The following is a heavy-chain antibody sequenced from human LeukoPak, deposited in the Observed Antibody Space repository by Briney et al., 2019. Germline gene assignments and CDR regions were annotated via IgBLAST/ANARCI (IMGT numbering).Heavy chain of an antibody. J-gene: IGHJ4*02. CDR1: GYTFTSYG. CDR3: AIARATIPQG. V-gene: IGHV1-69*13. CDR2: IIPIFGTA. Sequence: GASVKVSCKASGYTFTSYGISWVRQAPGQGLEWMGGIIPIFGTANYAQKFQGRVTITADESTSTAYMELSSLRSEDTAVYYCAIARATIPQGWGQGTLVTVSS. D-gene: IGHD5-24*01.